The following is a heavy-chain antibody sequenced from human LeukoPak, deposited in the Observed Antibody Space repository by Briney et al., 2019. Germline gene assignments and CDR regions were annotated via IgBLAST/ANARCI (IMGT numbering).Heavy chain of an antibody. V-gene: IGHV1-69*06. Sequence: GATVKASCKASGGTFSSYAISWVRQAPGQGLEWMGGIIPIFGTANYAQKFQGRVTITADKSTSTAYMELSSLRSEDTAVYYCARGIAAAGAYYYYMDVWGKGTTVTVSS. CDR2: IIPIFGTA. CDR3: ARGIAAAGAYYYYMDV. D-gene: IGHD6-13*01. J-gene: IGHJ6*03. CDR1: GGTFSSYA.